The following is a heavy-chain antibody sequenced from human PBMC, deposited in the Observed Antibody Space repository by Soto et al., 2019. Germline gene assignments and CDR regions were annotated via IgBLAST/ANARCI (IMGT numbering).Heavy chain of an antibody. J-gene: IGHJ6*02. CDR2: ISGYNGDT. V-gene: IGHV1-18*01. CDR3: AKNGQPPYYYYGMDV. D-gene: IGHD2-8*01. CDR1: GYTFSRYG. Sequence: QGQLVQSGPEVKEPGASVKVSCKASGYTFSRYGISWVRQAPGQGLEWMGWISGYNGDTKYAQKVQGRVTMTIDTSTYTAYMELRSLTSDDTAIYYCAKNGQPPYYYYGMDVWGQGTTVTVSS.